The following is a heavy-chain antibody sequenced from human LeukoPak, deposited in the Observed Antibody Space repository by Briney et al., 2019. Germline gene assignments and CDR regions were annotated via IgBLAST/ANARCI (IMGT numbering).Heavy chain of an antibody. Sequence: ASVKVSCKVSGYTLTELSMHWVRQAPGKGLEWMGGFDPEDGETTYAQKFQGRVTMTEDTSTDTAYMELSSLRSEDTAVYYCATVAGYSSSWYNLSYYYYGMDVWGQGTTVTVSS. D-gene: IGHD6-13*01. J-gene: IGHJ6*02. CDR3: ATVAGYSSSWYNLSYYYYGMDV. CDR1: GYTLTELS. V-gene: IGHV1-24*01. CDR2: FDPEDGET.